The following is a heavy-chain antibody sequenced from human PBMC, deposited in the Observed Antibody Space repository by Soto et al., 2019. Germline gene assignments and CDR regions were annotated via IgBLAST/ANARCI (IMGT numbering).Heavy chain of an antibody. CDR2: IYYSGST. J-gene: IGHJ6*02. V-gene: IGHV4-31*03. Sequence: SETLSLTCTLSGGSLSSGGYYWSWIRQHPGKGLEWIGYIYYSGSTYYNPSLKSRVTISVDTSKNQFSLKLSSVTAADTAVYYCAREEYCSSTSCYGGHYYYSGMDVWGQGTTVTVSS. D-gene: IGHD2-2*01. CDR3: AREEYCSSTSCYGGHYYYSGMDV. CDR1: GGSLSSGGYY.